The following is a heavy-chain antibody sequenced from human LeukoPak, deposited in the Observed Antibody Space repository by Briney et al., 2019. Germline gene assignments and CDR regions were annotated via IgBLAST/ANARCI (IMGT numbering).Heavy chain of an antibody. V-gene: IGHV3-30*02. Sequence: PGGSLRLSCAASGFTFSSYGMHWVRQAPGKGLEWVAFIRYDGSNKYYADSVKGRFTISRDNSKNTLYLQMNSLRAEDTAVYYCAREGSYGYYYYYYMDVWGKGTTVTVSS. J-gene: IGHJ6*03. CDR2: IRYDGSNK. CDR1: GFTFSSYG. D-gene: IGHD5-18*01. CDR3: AREGSYGYYYYYYMDV.